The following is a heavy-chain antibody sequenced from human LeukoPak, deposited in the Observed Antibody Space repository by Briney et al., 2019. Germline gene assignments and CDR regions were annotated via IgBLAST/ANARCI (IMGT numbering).Heavy chain of an antibody. CDR1: GGTFSSYA. V-gene: IGHV1-69*10. Sequence: ASVKVSCKASGGTFSSYAISWVRQAPGQGLEWMGGVIPILGIANYAQKFQGRVTITADKSTSTAYMELSSLRSEDTAVYYCARGKTDDSSGYYYLFDYWGQGTLVTVSS. D-gene: IGHD3-22*01. CDR2: VIPILGIA. CDR3: ARGKTDDSSGYYYLFDY. J-gene: IGHJ4*02.